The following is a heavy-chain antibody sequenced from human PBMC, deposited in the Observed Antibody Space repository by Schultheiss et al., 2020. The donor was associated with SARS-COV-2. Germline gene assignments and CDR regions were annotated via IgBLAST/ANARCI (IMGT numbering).Heavy chain of an antibody. J-gene: IGHJ6*02. CDR3: ARGWYCNDGNCPEIYGMDV. D-gene: IGHD4-23*01. CDR2: INPSGGST. Sequence: ASVKVSCKASGYTFTSYYMHWVRQAPGQGLEWMGIINPSGGSTSYAQKFQGRVTMTRDTSTSTVYMELSSLRSEDTAVYYCARGWYCNDGNCPEIYGMDVWGQGTTVTVSS. CDR1: GYTFTSYY. V-gene: IGHV1-46*01.